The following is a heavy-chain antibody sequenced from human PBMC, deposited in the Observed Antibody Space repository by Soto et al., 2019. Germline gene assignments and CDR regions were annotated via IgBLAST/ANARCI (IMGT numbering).Heavy chain of an antibody. CDR3: AASYYYGSGSSIARDY. J-gene: IGHJ4*02. CDR2: IVVGSGNT. CDR1: GFTFTSSA. D-gene: IGHD3-10*01. Sequence: GASVKVSCKASGFTFTSSAMQWVRQGRGQRLEWIGWIVVGSGNTNYAQKFQERVTITRDMSTSTAYMELSSLRSEDTAVYYCAASYYYGSGSSIARDYWGQGTLVTVSS. V-gene: IGHV1-58*02.